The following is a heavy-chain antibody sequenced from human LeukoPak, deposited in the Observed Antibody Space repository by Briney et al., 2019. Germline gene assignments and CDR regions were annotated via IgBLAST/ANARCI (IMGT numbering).Heavy chain of an antibody. V-gene: IGHV1-69*13. CDR2: IIPVFGTI. J-gene: IGHJ5*02. CDR1: GGTFNNYA. D-gene: IGHD2-2*01. Sequence: SVTVSCKASGGTFNNYAITWVRQAPGQGLEWMGGIIPVFGTINYAQKFQDRVTITADESTTTAYMELSSLRSEDTAVYYCAREVPTVLLPTAMMGWFDPWGQGTLVTVSS. CDR3: AREVPTVLLPTAMMGWFDP.